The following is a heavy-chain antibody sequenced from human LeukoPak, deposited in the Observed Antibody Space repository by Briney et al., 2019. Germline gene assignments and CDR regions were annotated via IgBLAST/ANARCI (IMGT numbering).Heavy chain of an antibody. CDR1: GFTFSAYH. V-gene: IGHV3-48*02. CDR3: ARVWQDYSGVDY. J-gene: IGHJ4*02. CDR2: ISSTGTTI. Sequence: GGSLRLSCAASGFTFSAYHINWVRQAPGKGLEWISYISSTGTTIHYADSVRGRFAISRDNAKSSLYLQMNSLRDEDTAVYYCARVWQDYSGVDYWGQGTLVTVSS. D-gene: IGHD2-21*01.